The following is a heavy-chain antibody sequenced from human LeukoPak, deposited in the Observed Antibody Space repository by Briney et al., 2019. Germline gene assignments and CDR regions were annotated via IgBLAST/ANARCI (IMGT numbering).Heavy chain of an antibody. J-gene: IGHJ6*03. CDR2: ISYDGSNK. V-gene: IGHV3-30*01. Sequence: GGFLRLSCAASGFTFSSYAMHWVRQAPGKGLEWVAVISYDGSNKYYADSVKGRFTISRDSSKNTLYLQMNSLRAEDTAVYYCARSRIAVAGTRVLVYYYYMDVWGKGTTVTVSS. CDR1: GFTFSSYA. D-gene: IGHD6-19*01. CDR3: ARSRIAVAGTRVLVYYYYMDV.